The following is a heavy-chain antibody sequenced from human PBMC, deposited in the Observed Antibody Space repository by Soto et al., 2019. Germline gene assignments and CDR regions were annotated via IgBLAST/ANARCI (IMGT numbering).Heavy chain of an antibody. CDR1: GGSFSGYY. Sequence: SETLSLTCAVYGGSFSGYYWSWIRQPPGKGLEWIGEINHSGSTNYNPSLKSRVTISVDTSKNQFSLKLSSVTAADTAMYYCARSSRVDYWGQGTLVTVSS. CDR2: INHSGST. D-gene: IGHD6-13*01. CDR3: ARSSRVDY. J-gene: IGHJ4*02. V-gene: IGHV4-34*01.